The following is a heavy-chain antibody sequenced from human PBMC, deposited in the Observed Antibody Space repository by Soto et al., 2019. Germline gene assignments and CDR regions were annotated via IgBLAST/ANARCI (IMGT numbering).Heavy chain of an antibody. Sequence: PSETLSLTCAVYGGSFSGYYWSWIRQPPGKGLEWIGEINHSGVTNYKPSLKRRVTISVDMSKNQFSLQLKSVTAADTALYYCARFSGSYYYAMDVWGQGSTVTVS. D-gene: IGHD6-19*01. CDR3: ARFSGSYYYAMDV. CDR1: GGSFSGYY. V-gene: IGHV4-34*01. J-gene: IGHJ6*02. CDR2: INHSGVT.